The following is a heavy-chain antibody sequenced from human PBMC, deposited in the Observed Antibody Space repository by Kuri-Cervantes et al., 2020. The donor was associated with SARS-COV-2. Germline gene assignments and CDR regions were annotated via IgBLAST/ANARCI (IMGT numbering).Heavy chain of an antibody. CDR3: TRVPPTVAAYWDAFDL. V-gene: IGHV3-64*01. J-gene: IGHJ3*01. Sequence: GGSLRLSCAASGFTFSRYAMHWVRQAPGKGLEYVSAISSNGGSTYYANSVKGRFTISRDDLKNTLYLQMNSLKTEDTAVYYCTRVPPTVAAYWDAFDLWGQGTVVTVSS. CDR1: GFTFSRYA. CDR2: ISSNGGST. D-gene: IGHD4-17*01.